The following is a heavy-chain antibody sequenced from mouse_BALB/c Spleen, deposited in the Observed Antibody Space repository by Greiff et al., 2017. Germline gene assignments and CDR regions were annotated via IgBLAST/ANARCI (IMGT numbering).Heavy chain of an antibody. V-gene: IGHV5-6-5*01. J-gene: IGHJ2*01. CDR3: ARWGGYFDD. Sequence: EVQLVESGGGLVKPGGSLKLSCAASGFTFSSYAMSWVRQTPEKRLEWVASISSGGSTYYPDSVKGRFTISRDNARNILYLQMSSLRSEDTAMYYCARWGGYFDDWGQGTTLTVSS. CDR2: ISSGGST. CDR1: GFTFSSYA. D-gene: IGHD1-1*02.